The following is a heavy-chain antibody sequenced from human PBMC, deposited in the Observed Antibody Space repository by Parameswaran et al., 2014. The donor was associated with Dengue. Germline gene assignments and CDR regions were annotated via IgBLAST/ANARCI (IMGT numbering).Heavy chain of an antibody. CDR2: IYSGGST. V-gene: IGHV3-53*04. J-gene: IGHJ3*02. D-gene: IGHD6-13*01. CDR3: ARVQQLAPGGDAFDI. Sequence: VRQAPGKGLEWVSVIYSGGSTYYADSVKGRFTISRHNSKNTLYLQMNSLRAEDTAVYYCARVQQLAPGGDAFDIWGQGTMVTVSS.